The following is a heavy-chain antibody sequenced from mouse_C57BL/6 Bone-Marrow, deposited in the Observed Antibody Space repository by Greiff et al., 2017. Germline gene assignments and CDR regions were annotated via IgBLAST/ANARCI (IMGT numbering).Heavy chain of an antibody. CDR3: ARRSYGSSWLAY. CDR1: GYTFTNYW. V-gene: IGHV1-63*01. CDR2: IYPGGGYT. J-gene: IGHJ3*01. D-gene: IGHD1-1*01. Sequence: QVQLQQSGAELVRPGTSVKMSCKASGYTFTNYWIGWAKQRPGHGLEWIGDIYPGGGYTNYNEKVKGKATLTADKSSSTDYMQFSSLTSEDSACDNCARRSYGSSWLAYWGQGTLVTVSA.